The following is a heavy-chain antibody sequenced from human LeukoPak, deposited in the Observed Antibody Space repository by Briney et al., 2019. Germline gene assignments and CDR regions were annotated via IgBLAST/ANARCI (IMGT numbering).Heavy chain of an antibody. V-gene: IGHV1-2*02. CDR3: TRVRIVGVGDWFGKSGYYMDV. Sequence: ASVKVSCKASGYTFTGYYMHWVRQAPEQGLEWMGWINPNSGGTNYAQKFQGRVTMTRDTSISTAYMELSRLRSDDTAVYYCTRVRIVGVGDWFGKSGYYMDVWGKGTTVTVSS. D-gene: IGHD3-10*01. J-gene: IGHJ6*03. CDR2: INPNSGGT. CDR1: GYTFTGYY.